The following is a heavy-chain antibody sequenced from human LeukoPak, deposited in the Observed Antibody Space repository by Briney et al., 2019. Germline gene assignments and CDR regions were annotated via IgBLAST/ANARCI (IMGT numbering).Heavy chain of an antibody. CDR3: ARETSYYYDSSGYNHYYYYCMDV. Sequence: SGKVSCKASGGTFSSYAISWVRQAPGHGLEWMGGIIPIFGTANYAQKFQGRVTITTDASTSTAYMELSSLRSEDTAVYYCARETSYYYDSSGYNHYYYYCMDVWGKGTTVTVSS. CDR2: IIPIFGTA. J-gene: IGHJ6*03. CDR1: GGTFSSYA. D-gene: IGHD3-22*01. V-gene: IGHV1-69*05.